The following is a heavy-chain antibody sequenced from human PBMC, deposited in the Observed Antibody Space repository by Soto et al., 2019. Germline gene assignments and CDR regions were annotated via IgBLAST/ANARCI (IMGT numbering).Heavy chain of an antibody. V-gene: IGHV3-30*18. CDR2: ISYDGSNK. CDR3: AKDLPTNDYGYDY. J-gene: IGHJ4*02. D-gene: IGHD4-17*01. CDR1: GFTFSSYG. Sequence: QVQLVESGGGVVQPGRSLRLSCAASGFTFSSYGMHWVRQAPGKGLEWVAVISYDGSNKYYADSVKGRFTISRDNSKNTLYLQMNSLRAEDTAVYYCAKDLPTNDYGYDYWGQGTLVTVSS.